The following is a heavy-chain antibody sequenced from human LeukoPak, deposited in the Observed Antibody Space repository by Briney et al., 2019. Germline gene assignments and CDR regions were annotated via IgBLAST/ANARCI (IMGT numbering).Heavy chain of an antibody. CDR2: VYYTGST. J-gene: IGHJ6*02. V-gene: IGHV4-59*01. CDR3: ARDSRYSYGSGGMDV. D-gene: IGHD3-10*01. CDR1: GGSIGSFY. Sequence: SETLSLTCTVSGGSIGSFYWTWIRQTPRKGLEWIGSVYYTGSTNYNPSLKSRVTISIDTSRSQFSLKLTSVTVADTAAYYCARDSRYSYGSGGMDVWGQGTTVTVSS.